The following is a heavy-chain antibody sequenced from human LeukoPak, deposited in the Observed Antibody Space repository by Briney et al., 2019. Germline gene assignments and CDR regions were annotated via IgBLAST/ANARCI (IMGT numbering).Heavy chain of an antibody. CDR1: GYTFTGYY. CDR2: INLSSGGT. J-gene: IGHJ5*02. CDR3: ARTDCGGDCYSSRGWFDP. Sequence: GASVKVSCKASGYTFTGYYMHWVRQAPGQGLEWMGWINLSSGGTNYAQMFQGRVTMTRDTSISTAYMELSRLRSDDTAVYYCARTDCGGDCYSSRGWFDPWGQGTLVTVSS. V-gene: IGHV1-2*02. D-gene: IGHD2-21*02.